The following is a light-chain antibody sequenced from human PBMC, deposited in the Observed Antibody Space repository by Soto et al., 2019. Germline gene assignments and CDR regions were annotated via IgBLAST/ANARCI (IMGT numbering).Light chain of an antibody. CDR1: QSVSNF. CDR2: DAS. J-gene: IGKJ1*01. CDR3: QQRSIWPLT. Sequence: EIVLTQSPAPLYLSPGERATLSCRASQSVSNFLAWYQQKPGQAPRLLISDASNRATGIPGRFSGSGSGTDFRLTISSLEPEDFVVYYCQQRSIWPLTFGRGTKVEI. V-gene: IGKV3-11*01.